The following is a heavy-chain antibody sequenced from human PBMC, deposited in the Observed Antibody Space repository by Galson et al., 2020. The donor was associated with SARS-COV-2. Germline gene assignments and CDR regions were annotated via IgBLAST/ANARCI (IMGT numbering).Heavy chain of an antibody. CDR1: GGSFSGYY. CDR2: INHSGST. D-gene: IGHD6-19*01. Sequence: SETLSLTCAVYGGSFSGYYWSWIRQPPGKGLEWIGEINHSGSTNYNPSLKSRVTISVDTSKNQFSLKLSSVTAADTAVYYCARGDFGSGWSSYFDYWGQGTLVTVSS. J-gene: IGHJ4*02. CDR3: ARGDFGSGWSSYFDY. V-gene: IGHV4-34*01.